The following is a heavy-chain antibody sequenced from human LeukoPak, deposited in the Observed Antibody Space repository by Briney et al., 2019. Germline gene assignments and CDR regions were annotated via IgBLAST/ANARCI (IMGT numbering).Heavy chain of an antibody. J-gene: IGHJ5*02. CDR2: INAGNGNT. CDR3: ARGYVLLWFGELLTNWFDP. Sequence: ASVKVSCKASGYTFTSYAMHWVRQAPGQRLERMGWINAGNGNTKYSQKFQGRVTMTRNTSISTAYMELSSLRSEDTAVYYCARGYVLLWFGELLTNWFDPWGQGTLVTVSS. V-gene: IGHV1-3*01. D-gene: IGHD3-10*01. CDR1: GYTFTSYA.